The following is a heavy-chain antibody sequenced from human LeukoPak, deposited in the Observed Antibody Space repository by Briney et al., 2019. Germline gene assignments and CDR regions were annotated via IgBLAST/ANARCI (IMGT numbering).Heavy chain of an antibody. J-gene: IGHJ4*02. Sequence: PSETLSLTCTVSGGSISSSSYYWGWIRQPPGKGLEWIGSIYYSGSTYYNPFLKSRVTISVDTSKNQFSLKLSSVTAADTAVYYCARVTYSSSWYGGWGQGTLVTVSS. CDR3: ARVTYSSSWYGG. V-gene: IGHV4-39*01. D-gene: IGHD6-13*01. CDR1: GGSISSSSYY. CDR2: IYYSGST.